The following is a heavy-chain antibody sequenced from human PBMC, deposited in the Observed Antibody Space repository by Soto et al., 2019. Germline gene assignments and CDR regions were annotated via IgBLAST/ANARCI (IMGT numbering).Heavy chain of an antibody. Sequence: EVQLLESGGGLVQPGGSLRLSCEASGFTFSSYAMSWVRQAPGKGLEWVSAISGSGGSTYYADSVKGQFTSSRDNSKNTLYLQMSSLRAEDTSVYYCANPSRMADYFDYWGQGTLVTVS. V-gene: IGHV3-23*01. CDR2: ISGSGGST. D-gene: IGHD2-8*01. J-gene: IGHJ4*02. CDR1: GFTFSSYA. CDR3: ANPSRMADYFDY.